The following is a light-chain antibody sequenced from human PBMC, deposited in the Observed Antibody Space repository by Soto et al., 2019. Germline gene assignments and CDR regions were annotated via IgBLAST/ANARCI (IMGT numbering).Light chain of an antibody. CDR2: EVS. Sequence: QSALTQPASVSGSPGQSITIYCTGTSSDVGGYNYVSWYQQHPGKAPNLMIYEVSNRPSGVSNRFSGSKSGNTASLTSSGLQAEDEADYYCSSYTSSSTFVVFGGGTKLTVL. CDR1: SSDVGGYNY. J-gene: IGLJ2*01. CDR3: SSYTSSSTFVV. V-gene: IGLV2-14*01.